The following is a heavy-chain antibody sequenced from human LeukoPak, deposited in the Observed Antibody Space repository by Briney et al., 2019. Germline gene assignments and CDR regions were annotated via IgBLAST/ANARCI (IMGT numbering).Heavy chain of an antibody. CDR3: ARVGDDGSYFTYYYYYMDV. J-gene: IGHJ6*03. D-gene: IGHD1-26*01. Sequence: PSETLSLTCTVSGGSISSSSYYWGWIRQPPGKGLEWIVSIYYSGSTYYNPSLQSRVTISVDTSKNQFSLKLSSVTAADTAVYYCARVGDDGSYFTYYYYYMDVWGKGTTVTVSS. V-gene: IGHV4-39*07. CDR1: GGSISSSSYY. CDR2: IYYSGST.